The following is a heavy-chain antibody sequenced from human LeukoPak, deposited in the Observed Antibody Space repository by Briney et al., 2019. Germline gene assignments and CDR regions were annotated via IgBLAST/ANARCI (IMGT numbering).Heavy chain of an antibody. V-gene: IGHV3-21*01. D-gene: IGHD5-12*01. Sequence: GGSLRLSCAASGFTFSSYSMNWVRQAPGKGPEWVSSISSSSSYIYYADSVKGRFTISRDNAKNSLYLQMNSLRAEDTAVYYCARDLSNGYDCSFDYWGQGTLVTVSS. CDR2: ISSSSSYI. CDR1: GFTFSSYS. CDR3: ARDLSNGYDCSFDY. J-gene: IGHJ4*02.